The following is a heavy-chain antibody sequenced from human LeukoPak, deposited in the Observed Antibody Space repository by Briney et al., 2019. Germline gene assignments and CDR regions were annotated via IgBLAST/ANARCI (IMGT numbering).Heavy chain of an antibody. D-gene: IGHD3-9*01. J-gene: IGHJ4*02. V-gene: IGHV3-23*01. CDR2: ISGSGGST. CDR1: GFTFSSYA. CDR3: AKSLDILTGPPADY. Sequence: PGGSLRLSCAASGFTFSSYAMSWVRQAPGKGLEWVSAISGSGGSTYYADSVKGRFTISRDNSKNTLYLQMNSLRAEDTAVYYCAKSLDILTGPPADYWGQGTLVTVSS.